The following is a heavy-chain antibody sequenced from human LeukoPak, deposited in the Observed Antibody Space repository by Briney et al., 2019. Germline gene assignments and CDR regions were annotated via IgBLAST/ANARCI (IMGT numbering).Heavy chain of an antibody. D-gene: IGHD3-10*01. J-gene: IGHJ6*03. CDR1: GYTFTSYY. CDR3: AREHTKLWFGELHQVLRGKRRHYYYMDV. V-gene: IGHV1-46*01. CDR2: INHSGGST. Sequence: PGASVKVSCKASGYTFTSYYMHWVRQAPGQGLEWMGIINHSGGSTSYAQKFQGRVTMTRDMSTSTVYMELSSLRSEDTAVYYCAREHTKLWFGELHQVLRGKRRHYYYMDVWGKGTTVTVSS.